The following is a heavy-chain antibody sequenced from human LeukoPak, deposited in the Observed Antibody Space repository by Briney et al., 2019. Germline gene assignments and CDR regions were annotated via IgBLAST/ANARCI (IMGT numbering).Heavy chain of an antibody. CDR3: ARVTRYNYGYVDY. D-gene: IGHD5-18*01. Sequence: ASETLSLTCTVSGYSISSGYYWGWIRQPPGKGLEWIGSIYHSGSTYYNPSLKSRVTISVDTSKNQFSLKLSSVTAADTAVYYCARVTRYNYGYVDYWGRGTLVTVSS. CDR1: GYSISSGYY. CDR2: IYHSGST. V-gene: IGHV4-38-2*02. J-gene: IGHJ4*02.